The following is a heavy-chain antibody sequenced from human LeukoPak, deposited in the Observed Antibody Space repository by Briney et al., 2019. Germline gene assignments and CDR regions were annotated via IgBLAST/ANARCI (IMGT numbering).Heavy chain of an antibody. V-gene: IGHV3-64D*09. CDR3: AKCGNSGCHLIDY. CDR2: ISTDGGST. Sequence: PGGSLRLSCSASGFTFSSNAMHWVRQAPGKGLEYASAISTDGGSTYYADSVKGRFTISRDNSKNTLYLQMSSLTADDTAVYHCAKCGNSGCHLIDYWGQGTLVTVSS. CDR1: GFTFSSNA. D-gene: IGHD5-12*01. J-gene: IGHJ4*02.